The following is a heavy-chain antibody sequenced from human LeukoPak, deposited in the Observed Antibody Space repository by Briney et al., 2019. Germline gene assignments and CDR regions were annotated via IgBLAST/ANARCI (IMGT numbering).Heavy chain of an antibody. V-gene: IGHV3-30*04. CDR3: AREPEVGATFFDY. D-gene: IGHD1-26*01. Sequence: PGRALRLSCAASGFTSSSYAMHWVRQAPGKGLEWVAVISYDGSNKYYADSVKGRFTISRDNSKNTLYLQTNSLRAQDTAVYYCAREPEVGATFFDYWGQGTLVTVSS. J-gene: IGHJ4*02. CDR2: ISYDGSNK. CDR1: GFTSSSYA.